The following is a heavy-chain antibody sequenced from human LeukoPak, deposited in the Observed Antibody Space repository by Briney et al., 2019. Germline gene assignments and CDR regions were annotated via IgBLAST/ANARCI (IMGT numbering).Heavy chain of an antibody. CDR3: ASTLAGTAGFDY. CDR1: GFTVSSNY. J-gene: IGHJ4*02. V-gene: IGHV3-66*01. D-gene: IGHD6-19*01. CDR2: IYSGGST. Sequence: HSGGSLRLSCAASGFTVSSNYMSWVRQAPGKGLEWVSVIYSGGSTYYADSVKGRFTISRDNSKNTLYLQMNSLRAEDTAVYYCASTLAGTAGFDYWGQGTLVTVSS.